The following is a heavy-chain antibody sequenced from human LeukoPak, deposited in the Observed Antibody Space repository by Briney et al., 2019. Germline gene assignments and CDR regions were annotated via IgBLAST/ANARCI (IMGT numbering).Heavy chain of an antibody. CDR1: GGSFSGYY. CDR3: ARGKVWNPYYYYGMDV. V-gene: IGHV4-34*01. J-gene: IGHJ6*02. CDR2: INHSGST. D-gene: IGHD1-1*01. Sequence: SETLSLTCAVYGGSFSGYYWGWIRQPPGKGLEWIGEINHSGSTNYNPSLKSRVTISVDTSKNQFSLKLSSVTAADTAVYYCARGKVWNPYYYYGMDVWGQGTTVTVSS.